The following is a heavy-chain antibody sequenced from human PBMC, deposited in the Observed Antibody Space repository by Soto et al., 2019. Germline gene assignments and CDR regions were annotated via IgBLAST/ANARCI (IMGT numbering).Heavy chain of an antibody. CDR1: GYSFTSYW. V-gene: IGHV5-10-1*01. CDR2: IDPSDSYT. CDR3: ARRRFGYCSNTSCYTPADY. Sequence: GASLKISGKGSGYSFTSYWISWVRQMPGKGLEWMGRIDPSDSYTNYSPSFQGHVTISADKSISTAYLQWSSLKASDTAMYYCARRRFGYCSNTSCYTPADYWGQGTLVTVSS. D-gene: IGHD2-2*02. J-gene: IGHJ4*02.